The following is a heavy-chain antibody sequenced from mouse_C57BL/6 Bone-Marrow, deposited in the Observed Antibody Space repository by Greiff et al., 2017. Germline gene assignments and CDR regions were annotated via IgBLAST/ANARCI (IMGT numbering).Heavy chain of an antibody. CDR1: GFNIKDDY. CDR2: IDPENGDT. Sequence: VQLKQSGAELVRPGASVKLSCTASGFNIKDDYMHWVKQRPEQGLEWIGWIDPENGDTEYASKFQGKATITADTSSNTAYLQLSSLTSEDTAVYYCTTYLYFDVWGTGTTVTVSS. CDR3: TTYLYFDV. J-gene: IGHJ1*03. V-gene: IGHV14-4*01.